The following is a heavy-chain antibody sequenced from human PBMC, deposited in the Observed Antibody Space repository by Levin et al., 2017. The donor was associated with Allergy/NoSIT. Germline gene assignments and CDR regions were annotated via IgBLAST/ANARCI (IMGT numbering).Heavy chain of an antibody. CDR1: GKKTFSGYY. D-gene: IGHD2-15*01. Sequence: GESLKISCKASGKKTFSGYYFHWVRQAPGQGLEWMGWISRNSGDTNYAQKFQGRITMTRDTSISTGYMELNRLRFDDTAVYYCAFVEGQYCSGGSCYGWFDPWGQGTLITVSS. CDR3: AFVEGQYCSGGSCYGWFDP. CDR2: ISRNSGDT. J-gene: IGHJ5*02. V-gene: IGHV1-2*02.